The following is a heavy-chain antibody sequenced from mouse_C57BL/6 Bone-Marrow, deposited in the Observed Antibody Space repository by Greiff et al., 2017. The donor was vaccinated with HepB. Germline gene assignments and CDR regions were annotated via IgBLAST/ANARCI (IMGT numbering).Heavy chain of an antibody. D-gene: IGHD1-1*02. Sequence: VHLVESGAELARPGASVKMSCKASGYTFTSYTMHWVKQRPGQGLEWIGYINPSSGYTKYNQKFKDKATLTADKSSSTAYMQLSSLTSEDSAVYYCARPTRGWDSYWGQGTTLTVSS. CDR3: ARPTRGWDSY. CDR1: GYTFTSYT. V-gene: IGHV1-4*01. J-gene: IGHJ2*01. CDR2: INPSSGYT.